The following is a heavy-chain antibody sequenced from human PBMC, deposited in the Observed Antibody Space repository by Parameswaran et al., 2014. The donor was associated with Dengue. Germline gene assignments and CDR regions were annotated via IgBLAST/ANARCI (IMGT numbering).Heavy chain of an antibody. D-gene: IGHD6-19*01. Sequence: SWVRQAPGQGLEWMGWISAYNGNTNYAQKLQGRVTMTTDTSTSTAYMELRSLRSDDTAVYYCARDRPWLEDPDAFDIWGQGTMVTVSS. CDR3: ARDRPWLEDPDAFDI. CDR2: ISAYNGNT. V-gene: IGHV1-18*01. J-gene: IGHJ3*02.